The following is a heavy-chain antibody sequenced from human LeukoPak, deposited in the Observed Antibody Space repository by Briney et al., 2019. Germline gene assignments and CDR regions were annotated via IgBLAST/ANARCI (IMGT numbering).Heavy chain of an antibody. V-gene: IGHV3-53*01. Sequence: GGSLRLSCAASGFTFSSYAMHWVRQAPGKGLEWVSVIYSGGSTYYADSVKGRFTISRDNSKNTLYLQMNSLRAEDTAVYYCASPSGHYDFWSGYYTHYYGMDVWGQGTTVTVSS. CDR1: GFTFSSYA. CDR2: IYSGGST. CDR3: ASPSGHYDFWSGYYTHYYGMDV. J-gene: IGHJ6*02. D-gene: IGHD3-3*01.